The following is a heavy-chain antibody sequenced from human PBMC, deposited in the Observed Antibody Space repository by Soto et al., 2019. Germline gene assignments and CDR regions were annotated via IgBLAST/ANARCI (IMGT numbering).Heavy chain of an antibody. CDR1: YGPISSNIYF. CDR2: IFYSGST. J-gene: IGHJ4*02. V-gene: IGHV4-61*05. CDR3: ARRGSGSYSDY. D-gene: IGHD3-10*01. Sequence: TSETLSLTCTVSYGPISSNIYFWVWIRQPPGKGLEWIGYIFYSGSTNYNPSLKSRVTISVDTSKNQFSLNLSSVTTADTAVYYCARRGSGSYSDYWGQGTLVTVSS.